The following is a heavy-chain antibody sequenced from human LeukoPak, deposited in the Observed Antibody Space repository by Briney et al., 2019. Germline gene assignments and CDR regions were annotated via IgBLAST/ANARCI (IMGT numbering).Heavy chain of an antibody. Sequence: ASVTVSCKASGSTFTTYYIHWVRQAPGPGLEWMGVIRPSDDYTNYAQRFQGRVTITADKSTSTAYMELSGLSSEDTAVYYCARDQGVTDPPPYGLDVWGQGTTVTVSS. CDR3: ARDQGVTDPPPYGLDV. D-gene: IGHD3-10*01. V-gene: IGHV1-46*01. CDR2: IRPSDDYT. CDR1: GSTFTTYY. J-gene: IGHJ6*02.